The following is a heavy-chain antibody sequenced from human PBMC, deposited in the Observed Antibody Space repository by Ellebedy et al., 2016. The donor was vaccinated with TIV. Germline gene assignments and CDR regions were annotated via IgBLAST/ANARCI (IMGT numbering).Heavy chain of an antibody. CDR3: ATDGSYGDYRSPTHAFEI. J-gene: IGHJ3*02. CDR2: INQDGSEK. D-gene: IGHD4-17*01. V-gene: IGHV3-7*01. Sequence: GESLKISCAASGFSFRSYWMSWVRQAPGKGLEWVANINQDGSEKYYVDSVKGRFTISRDNAKNSLYLLMNSLSAEDTGVYYCATDGSYGDYRSPTHAFEIWGQGTMVTVSS. CDR1: GFSFRSYW.